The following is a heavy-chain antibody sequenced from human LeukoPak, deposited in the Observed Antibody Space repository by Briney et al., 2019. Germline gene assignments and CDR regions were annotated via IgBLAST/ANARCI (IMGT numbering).Heavy chain of an antibody. D-gene: IGHD4-11*01. CDR2: MNPNSGYT. CDR1: AYIFTTYD. Sequence: ASVKVSCKASAYIFTTYDINWVRQATGQGLEWMGWMNPNSGYTVYAQKFQGRVTLTRNTSISTAYMELSSLRSEDTTVYYCATGYPPPTTITTYNYYYMDVWGKGTTVTVSS. CDR3: ATGYPPPTTITTYNYYYMDV. V-gene: IGHV1-8*03. J-gene: IGHJ6*03.